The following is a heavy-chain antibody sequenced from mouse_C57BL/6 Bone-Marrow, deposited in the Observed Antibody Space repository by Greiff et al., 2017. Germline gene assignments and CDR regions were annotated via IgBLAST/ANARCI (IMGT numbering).Heavy chain of an antibody. CDR2: IDPEDGDT. Sequence: VQLKESGAELVKPGASVKFSCTASGFNIKDYYIHWVKQRTEQGLEWIGRIDPEDGDTKYAPKFKDKVTITADTSANTAYLQLSSLTSEDTAVYYCTRSLIYYGTNYWGQGTTLTVSS. V-gene: IGHV14-2*01. J-gene: IGHJ2*01. CDR3: TRSLIYYGTNY. D-gene: IGHD1-1*01. CDR1: GFNIKDYY.